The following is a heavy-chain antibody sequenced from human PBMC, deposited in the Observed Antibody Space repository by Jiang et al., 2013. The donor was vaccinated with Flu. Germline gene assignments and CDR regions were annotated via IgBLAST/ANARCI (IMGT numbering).Heavy chain of an antibody. J-gene: IGHJ4*02. CDR3: ASNSFYDSSGYFPFFDY. CDR1: GYSFTSYW. CDR2: IFPGDSDT. V-gene: IGHV5-51*01. Sequence: GAEVKKPGESLKISCKGSGYSFTSYWIGWVRQVPGKGLEWMGIIFPGDSDTRYSPSFQGQVTISADKSISTAYLQWSSLRASDTAMYYCASNSFYDSSGYFPFFDYWGQGTLVTVSS. D-gene: IGHD3-22*01.